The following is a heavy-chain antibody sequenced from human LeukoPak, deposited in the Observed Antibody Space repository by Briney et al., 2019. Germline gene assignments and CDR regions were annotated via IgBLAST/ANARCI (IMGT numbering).Heavy chain of an antibody. CDR2: IYSSVST. CDR3: AYSGSYGHLGY. Sequence: SETLSLTCTVSGGSISSNAYYWAWIRQPPGKGLEWIGSIYSSVSTYYNPSLKSRVTISVDTSKNQFSLRLSSVTAADTALYYCAYSGSYGHLGYWGQGIPVTVAS. CDR1: GGSISSNAYY. J-gene: IGHJ4*02. D-gene: IGHD1-26*01. V-gene: IGHV4-39*01.